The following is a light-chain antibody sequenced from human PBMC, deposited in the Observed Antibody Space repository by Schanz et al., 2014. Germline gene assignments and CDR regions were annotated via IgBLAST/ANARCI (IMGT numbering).Light chain of an antibody. J-gene: IGKJ1*01. CDR3: QQYSYWPLT. Sequence: EIVMTQSPASLSVSPGERATLSCRASQSVSSDLAWYQRKPGQAPRLLIYSASTRATGIPARFSGSGSGTEFTLTISSLQSEDFAVYYCQQYSYWPLTFGQGTKVEIK. CDR1: QSVSSD. CDR2: SAS. V-gene: IGKV3-15*01.